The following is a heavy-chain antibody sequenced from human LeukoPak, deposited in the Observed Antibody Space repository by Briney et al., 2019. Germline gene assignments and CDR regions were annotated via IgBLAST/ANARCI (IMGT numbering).Heavy chain of an antibody. V-gene: IGHV4-30-2*01. D-gene: IGHD3-10*01. Sequence: SQTLSLTCTASGGSISSGGYYWNWIRQPPGKGLEWIGYFYHSGISYYNPSLKGRVTISVDTSKNQFSLKLSSVTAADTAVYYCARGDYYGSGSRYFDYWGQGTLVTVSS. J-gene: IGHJ4*02. CDR2: FYHSGIS. CDR3: ARGDYYGSGSRYFDY. CDR1: GGSISSGGYY.